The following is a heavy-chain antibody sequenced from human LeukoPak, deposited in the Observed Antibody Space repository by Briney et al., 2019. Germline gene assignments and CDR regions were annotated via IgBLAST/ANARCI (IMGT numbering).Heavy chain of an antibody. V-gene: IGHV3-30-3*01. CDR2: ISYDGSNK. CDR1: GFTFSSYA. D-gene: IGHD2-21*02. J-gene: IGHJ4*02. Sequence: RTGGSLRLSCAASGFTFSSYAMHWVRQAPGKGLEWVAVISYDGSNKYYADSVKGRFTISRDNSKNTLYLQMNSLRAEDTAVYYCAREWGDPFDYWGQGTLSPSPQ. CDR3: AREWGDPFDY.